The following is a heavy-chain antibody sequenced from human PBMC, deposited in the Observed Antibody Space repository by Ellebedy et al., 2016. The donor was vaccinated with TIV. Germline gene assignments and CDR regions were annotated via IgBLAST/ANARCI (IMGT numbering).Heavy chain of an antibody. CDR3: ARQRRGTTTVAGFDI. V-gene: IGHV5-10-1*01. CDR1: GYTFATYW. Sequence: GESLKISCKGSGYTFATYWISWVRQMPGKGLEWMGNIDPSDSYTNYSPSFQGRVTISADKVISTASLQWDTLKASDTAIYYCARQRRGTTTVAGFDIWGQGTMVIVSS. CDR2: IDPSDSYT. J-gene: IGHJ3*02. D-gene: IGHD4-17*01.